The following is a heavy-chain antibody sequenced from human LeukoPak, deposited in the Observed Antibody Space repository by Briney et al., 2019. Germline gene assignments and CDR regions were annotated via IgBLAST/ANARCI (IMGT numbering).Heavy chain of an antibody. Sequence: SQTLSLTCTVSGGSISSGSYYWSWIRQPAGKGLEWIGRIYTSGSTNYNPSLKSRVTISVDTSKNQFSLKLSSVTAADTAVYYCARVNNVVMVHGALDIWGQGTMVTVSS. V-gene: IGHV4-61*02. CDR1: GGSISSGSYY. J-gene: IGHJ3*02. CDR3: ARVNNVVMVHGALDI. D-gene: IGHD2-8*01. CDR2: IYTSGST.